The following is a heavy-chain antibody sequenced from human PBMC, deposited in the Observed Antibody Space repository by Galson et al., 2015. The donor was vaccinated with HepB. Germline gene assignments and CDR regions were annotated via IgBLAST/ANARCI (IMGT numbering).Heavy chain of an antibody. CDR2: IGSKASNYAT. CDR1: GFTFSGSA. CDR3: VRGLWGYNYVDY. V-gene: IGHV3-73*01. Sequence: SLRLSCAGSGFTFSGSAMHWVRQASGKGLEWVGRIGSKASNYATAYTASVKGRFTISRDDSKNTAYLQMNSLRTEDTALYYCVRGLWGYNYVDYWDQGTLVTVSS. D-gene: IGHD5-18*01. J-gene: IGHJ4*02.